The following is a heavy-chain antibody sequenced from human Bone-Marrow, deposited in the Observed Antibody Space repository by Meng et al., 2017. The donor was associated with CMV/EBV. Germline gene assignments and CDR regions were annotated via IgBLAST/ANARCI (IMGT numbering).Heavy chain of an antibody. Sequence: VSSNSAAWTWIRQSPSRGLEWLGRTYYKSKWYNDYAVSVKSRITINPDTSKNQFSLQLNSVTPEDTALYYCARGSGSYYDMHSFDYWGQGTLVTVSS. CDR3: ARGSGSYYDMHSFDY. D-gene: IGHD1-26*01. V-gene: IGHV6-1*01. CDR2: TYYKSKWYN. CDR1: VSSNSAA. J-gene: IGHJ4*02.